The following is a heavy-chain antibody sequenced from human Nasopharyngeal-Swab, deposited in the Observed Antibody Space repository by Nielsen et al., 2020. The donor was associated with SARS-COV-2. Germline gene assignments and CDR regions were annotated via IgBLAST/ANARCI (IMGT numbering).Heavy chain of an antibody. CDR3: ARRPAAYYMDV. Sequence: GSLRLSCAVYGGSFSGYYWSWIRQPPGKGLEWIGEINHSGSTNYNPSLKSRVTISVDTSKNQFSLKLSSVTAADTAVYYCARRPAAYYMDVWGKGTTVTVSS. V-gene: IGHV4-34*01. CDR1: GGSFSGYY. CDR2: INHSGST. D-gene: IGHD2-2*01. J-gene: IGHJ6*03.